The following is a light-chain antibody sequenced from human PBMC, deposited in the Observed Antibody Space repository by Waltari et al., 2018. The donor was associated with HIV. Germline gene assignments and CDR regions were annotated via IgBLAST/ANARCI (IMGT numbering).Light chain of an antibody. CDR3: QQYYSTPFT. J-gene: IGKJ3*01. CDR2: WAS. CDR1: QSVLYSSNNKNY. Sequence: DIVMTQSPDSLAVSLGERATINCKSSQSVLYSSNNKNYLAWYQQKPGQPPKLLIYWASTREAGVPDPFSGSGSGTDFTLTISSLQAEYVAVYYCQQYYSTPFTFGPGTKVDIK. V-gene: IGKV4-1*01.